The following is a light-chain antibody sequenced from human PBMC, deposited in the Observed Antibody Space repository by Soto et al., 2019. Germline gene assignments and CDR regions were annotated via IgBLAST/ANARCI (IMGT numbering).Light chain of an antibody. CDR3: QQYGNSRGT. CDR1: QSISFNY. V-gene: IGKV3-20*01. Sequence: EIVLTQSPGTLSLSPGESATLSCRASQSISFNYLAWYHQKPGQAPRLLIYGASNRATGIPDRFSGSGSGTDFTLTISGLEPEDFAVYYCQQYGNSRGTCGQGTKVDIK. CDR2: GAS. J-gene: IGKJ1*01.